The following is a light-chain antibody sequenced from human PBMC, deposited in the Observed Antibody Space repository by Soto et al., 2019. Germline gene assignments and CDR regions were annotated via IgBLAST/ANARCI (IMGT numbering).Light chain of an antibody. CDR1: SSDVGRYNL. Sequence: QSALTQPASASGSPGQSITISCTGTSSDVGRYNLVSWYQQHPGKASKLMIYEGSKRPSGVSNRFSGSKSVNTASLTISGLQAEYEADYYCCSYAGSSTWVFGGGTKLTVL. J-gene: IGLJ3*02. V-gene: IGLV2-23*01. CDR2: EGS. CDR3: CSYAGSSTWV.